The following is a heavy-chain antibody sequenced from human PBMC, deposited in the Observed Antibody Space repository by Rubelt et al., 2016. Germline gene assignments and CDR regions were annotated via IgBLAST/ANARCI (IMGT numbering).Heavy chain of an antibody. CDR3: ARLGEGGARWELRAPKDY. D-gene: IGHD1-26*01. V-gene: IGHV3-33*01. CDR2: IWYDGSNK. J-gene: IGHJ4*02. Sequence: APGKGLEWVAVIWYDGSNKYYADSVKGRFTISRDNSKNTLYLQMNSLRAEDTAVYYCARLGEGGARWELRAPKDYWGQGTLVTVSS.